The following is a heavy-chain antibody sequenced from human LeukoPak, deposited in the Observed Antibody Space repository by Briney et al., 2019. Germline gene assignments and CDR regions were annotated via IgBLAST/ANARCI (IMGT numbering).Heavy chain of an antibody. V-gene: IGHV4-61*02. D-gene: IGHD2-21*02. CDR3: ARGTLRGDGDYYFDY. CDR2: IYTSGST. J-gene: IGHJ4*02. CDR1: GGSISSGSYY. Sequence: SETQSLTCTVSGGSISSGSYYWSWIRQPAGKGLEWIGRIYTSGSTNYNPSLKSRVTISVDTSKNQFSLKLSSVTAADTAVYYCARGTLRGDGDYYFDYWGQGTLVTVSS.